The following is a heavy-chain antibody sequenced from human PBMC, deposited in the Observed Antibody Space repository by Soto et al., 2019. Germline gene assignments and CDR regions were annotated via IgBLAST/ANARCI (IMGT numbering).Heavy chain of an antibody. V-gene: IGHV3-11*06. D-gene: IGHD2-2*01. CDR3: ARVRGYCSSTSCYNNWFDP. J-gene: IGHJ5*02. CDR1: GFTFSDYY. CDR2: ISSSSSYT. Sequence: PGGSLRLSCAASGFTFSDYYMSWIRHAPGKGLEWVSYISSSSSYTNYADSVKGRFTISRDNAKNSLYLQMNSLRAEDTAVYYCARVRGYCSSTSCYNNWFDPWGQGTQVTVSS.